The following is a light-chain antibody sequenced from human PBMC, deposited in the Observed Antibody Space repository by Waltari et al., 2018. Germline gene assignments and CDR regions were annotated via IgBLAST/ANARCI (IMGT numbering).Light chain of an antibody. CDR2: AAS. J-gene: IGKJ4*01. V-gene: IGKV3-15*01. CDR1: QTVRNN. Sequence: EIVMTQSPATLSVSPGERVTLPCRASQTVRNNLAWYQRKPGQAPRLLIYAASTRATGIPARFSGSGSGTEFTLTISSLQSEDFAVYYCQQYNNWPPLTFGGGTKVEIK. CDR3: QQYNNWPPLT.